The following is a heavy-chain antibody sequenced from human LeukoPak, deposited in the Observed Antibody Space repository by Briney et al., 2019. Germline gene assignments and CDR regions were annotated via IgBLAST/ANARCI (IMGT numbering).Heavy chain of an antibody. Sequence: GGSLRLSCAASGFTFSSYAMSWVRQAPGKGLEWVSAISGSGGSTYYADSVKGRFTISRDNSKNTLYLQMNSLRAEDTAVYYCARDLRLLLGYFDLWGRGTLVTVSS. CDR3: ARDLRLLLGYFDL. D-gene: IGHD2-15*01. CDR2: ISGSGGST. V-gene: IGHV3-23*01. CDR1: GFTFSSYA. J-gene: IGHJ2*01.